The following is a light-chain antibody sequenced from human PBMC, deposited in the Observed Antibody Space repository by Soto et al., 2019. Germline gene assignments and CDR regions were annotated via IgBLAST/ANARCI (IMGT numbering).Light chain of an antibody. Sequence: QSALTQPASVSGPPGQSITISCTGTSSDVGSYDYVSWYQHHPGKAPKLLIYEVNNRPSGVSNRFSGSKSGNTASLTISGLQAEDEAAYYCSTYTSTSFGVFGGGTKVTVL. CDR3: STYTSTSFGV. CDR1: SSDVGSYDY. V-gene: IGLV2-14*01. CDR2: EVN. J-gene: IGLJ3*02.